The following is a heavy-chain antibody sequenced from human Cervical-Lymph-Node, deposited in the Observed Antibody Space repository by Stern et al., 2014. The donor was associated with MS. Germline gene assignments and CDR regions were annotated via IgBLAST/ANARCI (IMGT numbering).Heavy chain of an antibody. D-gene: IGHD5-12*01. V-gene: IGHV3-30*01. CDR3: ARGGAVATSDYYFDY. CDR2: ISYDGSDK. CDR1: GFTVSYHA. J-gene: IGHJ4*02. Sequence: MLLVESGGGVVQPGRSLRLSCAASGFTVSYHAMHWVRRAPGKGLERSAVISYDGSDKNDADSVKGRFTISRDNSRNTLYLQMNSLRVDDTAVYYCARGGAVATSDYYFDYWGQGILVTVSS.